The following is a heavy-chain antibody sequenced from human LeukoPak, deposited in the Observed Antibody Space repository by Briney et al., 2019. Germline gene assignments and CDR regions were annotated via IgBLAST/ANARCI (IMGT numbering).Heavy chain of an antibody. J-gene: IGHJ6*02. D-gene: IGHD6-19*01. CDR1: GFTFSSYS. CDR2: ISGSGGST. CDR3: AKERISGWYYLDYYYYYGMDV. V-gene: IGHV3-23*01. Sequence: GGSLRLSCAASGFTFSSYSMNWVRQAPGKGLEWVSAISGSGGSTYYADSVKGRFTISRDNSKNTLYLQMNSLRAEDTAVYYCAKERISGWYYLDYYYYYGMDVWGQGTTVTVSS.